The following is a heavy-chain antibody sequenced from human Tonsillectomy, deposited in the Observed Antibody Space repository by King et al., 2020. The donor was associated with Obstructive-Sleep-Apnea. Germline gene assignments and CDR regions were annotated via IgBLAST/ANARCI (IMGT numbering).Heavy chain of an antibody. CDR2: IIPMFGTA. Sequence: VQLVQSGAEVKKPGSSVRVSCKASGDTFDNYAISWVRQAPGQGLEWMGGIIPMFGTAKYAPRFKGRITVTADKSTYTAYMELSSLRSEDTAVYYCARDVYRCDDLPYYFDDWGQGTLVTVSS. CDR3: ARDVYRCDDLPYYFDD. V-gene: IGHV1-69*06. D-gene: IGHD5-12*01. CDR1: GDTFDNYA. J-gene: IGHJ4*02.